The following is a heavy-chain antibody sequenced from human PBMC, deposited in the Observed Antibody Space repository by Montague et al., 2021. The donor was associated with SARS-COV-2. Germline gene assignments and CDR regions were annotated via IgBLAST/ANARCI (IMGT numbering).Heavy chain of an antibody. J-gene: IGHJ4*02. D-gene: IGHD5-18*01. V-gene: IGHV4-34*01. CDR2: INHSGST. Sequence: ETLSLTCVAYGGSFSGYYWRWIRQHPGKGLEWIGEINHSGSTNYNPSLKSRVTISVDTSKKQFSLRLNSVTAADTAVYYCARGGGYSYGALDYWGQGTLVTVSS. CDR1: GGSFSGYY. CDR3: ARGGGYSYGALDY.